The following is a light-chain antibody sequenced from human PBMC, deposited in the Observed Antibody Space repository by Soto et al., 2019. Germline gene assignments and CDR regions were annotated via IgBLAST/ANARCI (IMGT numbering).Light chain of an antibody. CDR2: WAS. Sequence: DIVMTQSPDSLTVSLGERATINCKSSQSVLYSSNNKNYLAWYQQKPGQPPKLLIYWASTREYGVPDRFSGSGSGTDFTLTISSLQAEDVAVYYCQQYYSAPLTFGGGHKVEIK. CDR1: QSVLYSSNNKNY. J-gene: IGKJ4*01. CDR3: QQYYSAPLT. V-gene: IGKV4-1*01.